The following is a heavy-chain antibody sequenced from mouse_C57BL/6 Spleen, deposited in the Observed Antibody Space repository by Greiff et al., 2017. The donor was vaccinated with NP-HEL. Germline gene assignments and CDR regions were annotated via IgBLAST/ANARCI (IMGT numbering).Heavy chain of an antibody. V-gene: IGHV10-1*01. CDR3: VRQGTGTPFAY. D-gene: IGHD2-14*01. CDR1: GFSFNTYA. J-gene: IGHJ3*01. CDR2: IRSKSNNYAT. Sequence: EVQLVESGGGLVQPKGSLKLSCAASGFSFNTYAMNWVRQAPGKGLEWVARIRSKSNNYATYYADSVKDRFTISRDDSESMLYLQMNNLKTEDTAMYYCVRQGTGTPFAYWGQGTLVTVSA.